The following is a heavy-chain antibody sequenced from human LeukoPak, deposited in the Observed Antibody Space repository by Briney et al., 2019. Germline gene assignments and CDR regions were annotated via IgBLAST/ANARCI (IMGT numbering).Heavy chain of an antibody. D-gene: IGHD3-10*01. V-gene: IGHV3-30*04. CDR2: ISFAGDIY. J-gene: IGHJ3*02. CDR1: GFTFTSYA. CDR3: ARGGLVRGSLNSLTGFDI. Sequence: GGSLRLSCAASGFTFTSYAMHWVRQAPGKGLEWVAVISFAGDIYYYADSVKGRFTISRDNSRSTLYLHMNSLRAEDTALYYCARGGLVRGSLNSLTGFDIWGQGTMVTVSS.